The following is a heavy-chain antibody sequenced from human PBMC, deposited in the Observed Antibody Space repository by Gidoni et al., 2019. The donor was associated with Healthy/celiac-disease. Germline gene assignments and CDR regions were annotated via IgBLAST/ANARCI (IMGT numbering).Heavy chain of an antibody. V-gene: IGHV3-30*18. J-gene: IGHJ5*02. Sequence: QVQLVESGGGVVQPGRSLRLSCSASGFTFSSYGLHWVRQAPGKGLEWVAVISYDGSNEYYADSVKGRFTISRDNSKNTLYLQMNSLRAEDTAVYYCAKDPGDSITTPYYGSGSSWGQGTLVTVSS. D-gene: IGHD3-10*01. CDR2: ISYDGSNE. CDR1: GFTFSSYG. CDR3: AKDPGDSITTPYYGSGSS.